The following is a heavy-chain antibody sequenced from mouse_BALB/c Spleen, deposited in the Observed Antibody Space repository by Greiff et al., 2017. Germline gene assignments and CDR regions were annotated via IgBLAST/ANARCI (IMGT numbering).Heavy chain of an antibody. CDR2: IYPGNSDT. CDR3: TKLGPYYAMDY. Sequence: VQLQQSGTVLARPGASVKMSCKASGYTFTSYWLHWVKQRPGQGLEWIGAIYPGNSDTSYNQKFKGKAKLTAVTSTSTAYMELSSLTNEDSAVYYCTKLGPYYAMDYWGQGTSVTVAS. V-gene: IGHV1-5*01. J-gene: IGHJ4*01. D-gene: IGHD4-1*01. CDR1: GYTFTSYW.